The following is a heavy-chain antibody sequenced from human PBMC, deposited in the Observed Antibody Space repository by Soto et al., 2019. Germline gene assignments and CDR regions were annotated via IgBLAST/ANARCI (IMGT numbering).Heavy chain of an antibody. Sequence: GGSLRLSCAASGFTFSSYGMHWVRQAPGKGLEWVAVIWFDGSNKFYADSVKVRFTISRDNSKNTVSLQMNSLIDEDSAAYYCATTGPYWGQGTLVTVSS. V-gene: IGHV3-33*08. CDR1: GFTFSSYG. CDR2: IWFDGSNK. J-gene: IGHJ4*02. CDR3: ATTGPY.